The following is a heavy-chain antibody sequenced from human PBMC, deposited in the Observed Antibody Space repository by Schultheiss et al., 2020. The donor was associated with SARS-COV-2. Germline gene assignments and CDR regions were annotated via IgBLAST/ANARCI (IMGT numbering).Heavy chain of an antibody. CDR1: GFSFPNYE. J-gene: IGHJ4*02. D-gene: IGHD6-6*01. Sequence: GGSLRLSCAASGFSFPNYEMNWVRQAPGKGLEWVSYISTTGDTIYYADSVKGRFTISRDNAKNSLFLQMNSLRAEDTAVYYCAKAEGAVSSSSDYWGQGTLVTVSS. V-gene: IGHV3-48*03. CDR2: ISTTGDTI. CDR3: AKAEGAVSSSSDY.